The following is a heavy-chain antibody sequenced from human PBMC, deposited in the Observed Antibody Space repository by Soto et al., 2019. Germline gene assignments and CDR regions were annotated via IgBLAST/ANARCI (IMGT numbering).Heavy chain of an antibody. Sequence: SETLSLTCAVYGGSFSGYYWSWNRQPPGKGLEWDGEINHSGSTNDTPSLKSRVTISVDTSKNQFSLKLSSVTAADTAVYYCARVGYYYGSGSSPWGDYYYSGMDVWGQGTTVTVSS. CDR3: ARVGYYYGSGSSPWGDYYYSGMDV. J-gene: IGHJ6*02. CDR2: INHSGST. CDR1: GGSFSGYY. V-gene: IGHV4-34*01. D-gene: IGHD3-10*01.